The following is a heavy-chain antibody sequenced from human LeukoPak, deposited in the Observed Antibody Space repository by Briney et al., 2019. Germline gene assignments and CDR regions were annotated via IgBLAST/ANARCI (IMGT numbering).Heavy chain of an antibody. J-gene: IGHJ5*02. V-gene: IGHV4-59*04. Sequence: PGGSLRLSCAASGFTVSTIYMSWVRQAPGKGLEWIGSIYYTGITYYNPSLKRRVTLSVDKSKNQFSLSLSSMTAADTAVYYCAGHVQWLLRNAWGQGILVSASS. CDR2: IYYTGIT. CDR3: AGHVQWLLRNA. D-gene: IGHD6-19*01. CDR1: GFTVSTIY.